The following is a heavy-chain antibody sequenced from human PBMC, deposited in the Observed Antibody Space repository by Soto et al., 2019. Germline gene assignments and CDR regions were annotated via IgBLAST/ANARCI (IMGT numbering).Heavy chain of an antibody. D-gene: IGHD5-18*01. CDR1: GFTFSSYG. CDR3: ARDAYVDTAMVGGYFDY. CDR2: IWYDGSNK. Sequence: RLSCAASGFTFSSYGMHWVRQAPGKGLEWVAVIWYDGSNKYYADSVKGRFTISRDNSKNTLYLQMNSLRAEDTAVYYCARDAYVDTAMVGGYFDYWGQGTLVTVSS. V-gene: IGHV3-33*01. J-gene: IGHJ4*02.